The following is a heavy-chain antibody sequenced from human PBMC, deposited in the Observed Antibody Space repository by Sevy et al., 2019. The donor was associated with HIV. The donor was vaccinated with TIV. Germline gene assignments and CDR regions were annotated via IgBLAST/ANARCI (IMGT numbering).Heavy chain of an antibody. J-gene: IGHJ3*02. CDR2: ISAYNGNT. V-gene: IGHV1-18*01. D-gene: IGHD6-19*01. CDR1: GYTFTSYG. CDR3: ARDLVWAVAGRITKAAFDI. Sequence: ASVKVSCKASGYTFTSYGISWVRQAPGQGLEWMGWISAYNGNTNYAQKLQGRVTMTTDTSTSTAYMELRSLRSDDTAVYYCARDLVWAVAGRITKAAFDIWGQGTMVTVSS.